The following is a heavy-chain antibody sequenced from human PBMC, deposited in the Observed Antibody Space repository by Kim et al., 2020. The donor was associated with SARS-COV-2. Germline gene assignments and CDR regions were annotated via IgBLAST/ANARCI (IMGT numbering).Heavy chain of an antibody. CDR3: ARRGYDTFDY. V-gene: IGHV4-39*01. CDR1: GGSISSSSYY. CDR2: IYYSGST. Sequence: SETLSLTCTVSGGSISSSSYYWGWIRQPPGKGLEWIGSIYYSGSTYYNPSLKSRVTISVDTSKNQFSLKLSSVTAADTAVYYCARRGYDTFDYWGQGTLVTVSS. J-gene: IGHJ4*02. D-gene: IGHD5-12*01.